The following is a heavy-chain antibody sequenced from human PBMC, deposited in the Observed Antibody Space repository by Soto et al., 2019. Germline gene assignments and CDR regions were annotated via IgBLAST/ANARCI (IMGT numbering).Heavy chain of an antibody. V-gene: IGHV4-4*02. CDR2: IYHSGST. CDR3: ARVYCSGGSCYPRYYYYMDV. D-gene: IGHD2-15*01. J-gene: IGHJ6*03. CDR1: SGSISSSNW. Sequence: QVQLQESGPGLVKPSGTLSLTCAVSSGSISSSNWWSWVRQPPGKGLEWIWEIYHSGSTNYNPSLKSRVTISVDKSKNQFSLKLSSVTAADTAVYYCARVYCSGGSCYPRYYYYMDVWGKGTTVTVSS.